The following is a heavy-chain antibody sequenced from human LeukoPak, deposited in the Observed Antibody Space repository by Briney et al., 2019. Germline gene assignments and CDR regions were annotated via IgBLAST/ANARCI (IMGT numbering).Heavy chain of an antibody. V-gene: IGHV4-38-2*02. CDR1: GYSISSGCY. Sequence: SETLSLTCTVSGYSISSGCYWGWIRQPPGKGLEWIGSIYHSGSTYYNPSLKSRVTISVDTSKNQFSLKLSSVTAADTAVYYCARVERYCSSTSCYGGWFDPWGQGTLVTVSS. CDR2: IYHSGST. J-gene: IGHJ5*02. CDR3: ARVERYCSSTSCYGGWFDP. D-gene: IGHD2-2*01.